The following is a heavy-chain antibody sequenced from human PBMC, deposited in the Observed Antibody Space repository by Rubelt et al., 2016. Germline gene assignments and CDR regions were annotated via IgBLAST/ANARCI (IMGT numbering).Heavy chain of an antibody. CDR1: GFTFSSSW. Sequence: EVQLVESGGGLVQPGGSLRLSCAASGFTFSSSWMTWVRQDTRKRLEWVATINQDGSEKYYVESVKGRFTISRDNAKSALYLQMNSLTAEEAGVLYGERARIERWGRGTLVTVSS. D-gene: IGHD1-1*01. CDR3: ERARIER. V-gene: IGHV3-7*04. J-gene: IGHJ2*01. CDR2: INQDGSEK.